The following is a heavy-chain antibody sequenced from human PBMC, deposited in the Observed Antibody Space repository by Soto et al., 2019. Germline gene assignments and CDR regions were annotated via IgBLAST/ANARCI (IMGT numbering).Heavy chain of an antibody. V-gene: IGHV3-48*01. J-gene: IGHJ4*02. CDR3: ARDIVAGSGWYTYDY. Sequence: EVQLVESGGGLVQPGGSLRLSCAASGFIFSRYSMNWVRQAPGKGLEWVSYINDDSDSIYYADSVKGRFTISRDNAKNSPYLQMASLRAEDTAVYYCARDIVAGSGWYTYDYWGQGTLVTVSS. CDR2: INDDSDSI. D-gene: IGHD6-19*01. CDR1: GFIFSRYS.